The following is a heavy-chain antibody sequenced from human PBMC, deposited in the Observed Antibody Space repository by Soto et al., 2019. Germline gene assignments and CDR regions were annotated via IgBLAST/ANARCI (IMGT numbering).Heavy chain of an antibody. J-gene: IGHJ4*02. CDR3: ARHLYMLGWPFDY. CDR2: IYYSGST. V-gene: IGHV4-39*01. CDR1: DGSISSSSYY. Sequence: SETLSLTCTVSDGSISSSSYYWGWIRQPPGKGLEWIGSIYYSGSTYYNPSLKSRVTISVDTSKNQFSLKLSSVTAADTAVYNCARHLYMLGWPFDYWGQGTLVTVSS. D-gene: IGHD2-8*01.